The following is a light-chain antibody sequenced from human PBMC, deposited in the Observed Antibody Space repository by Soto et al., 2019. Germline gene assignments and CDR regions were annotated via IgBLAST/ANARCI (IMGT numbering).Light chain of an antibody. CDR2: GAS. CDR1: QSVRTK. V-gene: IGKV3-15*01. CDR3: QQHDQGWT. J-gene: IGKJ1*01. Sequence: EMLMTQSPATLSVSLGERATLSCRASQSVRTKLVWYQQKPGQAPRLLIYGASTRATGIPARFSGSGSGTEFTLTISNLQSEGFAVYYCQQHDQGWTFGLGTKGESK.